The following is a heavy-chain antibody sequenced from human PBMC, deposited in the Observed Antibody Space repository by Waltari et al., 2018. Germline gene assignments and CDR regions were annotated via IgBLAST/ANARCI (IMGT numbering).Heavy chain of an antibody. D-gene: IGHD6-25*01. Sequence: EVQLVESGGGLVQPGGSLRLSCTASGLTFSNHAMGWVRQAPGKGLEWVSTIDGSGHTTHYADSAKGRFSISRDNSKNTLHLQMNSLRAEDTAVYYCASPPPRTGWPEYFQHWGQGTLLIVSS. CDR2: IDGSGHTT. V-gene: IGHV3-23*04. J-gene: IGHJ1*01. CDR1: GLTFSNHA. CDR3: ASPPPRTGWPEYFQH.